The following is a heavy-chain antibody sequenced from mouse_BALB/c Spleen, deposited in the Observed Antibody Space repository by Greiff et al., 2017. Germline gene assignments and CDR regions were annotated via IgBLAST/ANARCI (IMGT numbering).Heavy chain of an antibody. J-gene: IGHJ4*01. D-gene: IGHD1-1*01. Sequence: EVMLVESGGGLVQPGGSRKLSCAASGFTFSSFGMHWVRQAPEKGLAWVAYISSGSSTIYYADTVKGRFTISRDNPKNTLFLQMTSLRSEDTAMYYCARSYYGVYYAMDYWGQGTSVTVSS. CDR2: ISSGSSTI. V-gene: IGHV5-17*02. CDR3: ARSYYGVYYAMDY. CDR1: GFTFSSFG.